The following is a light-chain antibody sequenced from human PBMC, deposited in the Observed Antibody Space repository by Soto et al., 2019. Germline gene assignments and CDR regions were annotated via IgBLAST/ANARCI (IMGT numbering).Light chain of an antibody. Sequence: ESVLTQSPGTLSLSPGDRATLSCRASQSVSGSYLAWYQQKPGQAPRLLIYGASSRATGIPDRFSGSGAGTDFTLTINRLEPEDVALYYCLQYGSSPPAYTFGQGTKLEIK. CDR2: GAS. J-gene: IGKJ2*01. CDR3: LQYGSSPPAYT. CDR1: QSVSGSY. V-gene: IGKV3-20*01.